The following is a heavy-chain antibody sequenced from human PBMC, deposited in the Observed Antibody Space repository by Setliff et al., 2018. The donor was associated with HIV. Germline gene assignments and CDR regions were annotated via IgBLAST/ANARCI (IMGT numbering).Heavy chain of an antibody. CDR3: ARGRKFYDSSGSYPGAFDI. CDR2: INTNTGTP. D-gene: IGHD3-22*01. CDR1: AYTFNKYT. Sequence: ASVKVSCKASAYTFNKYTINWVRQAPGQGLEWMGWINTNTGTPTYAQGFTGRFIFSLDTSVNTTYLQITSLKAEDTTVYFCARGRKFYDSSGSYPGAFDIWGQGTVVTVSS. V-gene: IGHV7-4-1*02. J-gene: IGHJ3*02.